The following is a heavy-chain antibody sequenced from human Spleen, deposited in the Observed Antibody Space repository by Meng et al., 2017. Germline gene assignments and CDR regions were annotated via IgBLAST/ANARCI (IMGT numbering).Heavy chain of an antibody. CDR3: ARGDGYIIDY. D-gene: IGHD5-24*01. CDR1: GDSVASIRAA. Sequence: VQLLQSGTRLVKPSQTLSLTCSIYGDSVASIRAAWSWIRQSPAIGLEWLGRTYYRSKWFNDYALSVKSRVTVNPDTSKNQFSLQLNSVTPEDTAVYYCARGDGYIIDYWGQGTLVTVSS. V-gene: IGHV6-1*01. J-gene: IGHJ4*02. CDR2: TYYRSKWFN.